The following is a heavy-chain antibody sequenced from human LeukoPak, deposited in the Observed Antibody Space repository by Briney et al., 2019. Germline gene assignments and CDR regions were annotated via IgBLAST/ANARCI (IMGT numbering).Heavy chain of an antibody. Sequence: GGSLRLSCAASGFTFSNYGMHWVRQAPGKGLEWVAVISYDGSNKYYADSVKGRFTISRDNAKNSLYLQMNSLRAEDTAVYYCARQYSSSWLDYWGQGTLVTVSS. CDR2: ISYDGSNK. V-gene: IGHV3-30*03. CDR3: ARQYSSSWLDY. CDR1: GFTFSNYG. J-gene: IGHJ4*02. D-gene: IGHD6-13*01.